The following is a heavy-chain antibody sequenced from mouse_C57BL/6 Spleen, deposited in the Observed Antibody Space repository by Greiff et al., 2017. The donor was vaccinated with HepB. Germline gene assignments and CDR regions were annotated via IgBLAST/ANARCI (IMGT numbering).Heavy chain of an antibody. CDR2: IDPSDSYT. J-gene: IGHJ3*01. Sequence: VQLQQSGAELVKPGASVKLSCKASGYTFTSYWMQWVKQRPGQGLEWIGEIDPSDSYTNYNQKFKGKATLTVDTSSSTAYMQLSSLTSEDSAVYYCARGGLLGFAYWGQGTLVTVSA. CDR3: ARGGLLGFAY. D-gene: IGHD2-3*01. CDR1: GYTFTSYW. V-gene: IGHV1-50*01.